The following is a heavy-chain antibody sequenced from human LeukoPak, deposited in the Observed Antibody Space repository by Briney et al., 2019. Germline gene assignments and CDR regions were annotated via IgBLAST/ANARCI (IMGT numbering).Heavy chain of an antibody. J-gene: IGHJ6*02. CDR2: ISWNSGSI. V-gene: IGHV3-9*01. D-gene: IGHD2-15*01. Sequence: PGGSLRLSCAASGFTFSSYSMNWVRQAPGRGLEWVSGISWNSGSIGYADSVKGRFTISRDNAKNSLYLQMNSLRAEDTALYYCAKVSAASYYYYGMDVWGQGTTVTVSS. CDR3: AKVSAASYYYYGMDV. CDR1: GFTFSSYS.